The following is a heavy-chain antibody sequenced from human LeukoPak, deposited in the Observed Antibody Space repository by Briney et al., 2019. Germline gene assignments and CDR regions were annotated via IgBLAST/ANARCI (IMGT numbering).Heavy chain of an antibody. D-gene: IGHD1-1*01. CDR1: GFTFGDYA. Sequence: GRSLRPSCTASGFTFGDYAMSWIRQAPGKGLEWVGFIRSKAYGETADYAASVKGRFTISRDDSKAIAYLQMNSLKTEDTAVYHCTRDRGAYNLYDYWGQGTLVTVSS. J-gene: IGHJ4*02. CDR3: TRDRGAYNLYDY. V-gene: IGHV3-49*03. CDR2: IRSKAYGETA.